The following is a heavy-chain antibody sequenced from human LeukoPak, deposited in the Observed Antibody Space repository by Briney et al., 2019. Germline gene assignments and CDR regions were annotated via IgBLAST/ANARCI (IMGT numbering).Heavy chain of an antibody. CDR1: GYTFTSYD. V-gene: IGHV1-8*01. J-gene: IGHJ4*02. CDR3: ARGREWILRLEASGGTNDY. Sequence: ASVKVSCKASGYTFTSYDINWLRQATGQGLEWMGWMNPNRGNTGYAQKFQGRVTMTRDTSISTAYMELSSLKSEDTAVYFCARGREWILRLEASGGTNDYWGQGTLVTVSS. D-gene: IGHD5/OR15-5a*01. CDR2: MNPNRGNT.